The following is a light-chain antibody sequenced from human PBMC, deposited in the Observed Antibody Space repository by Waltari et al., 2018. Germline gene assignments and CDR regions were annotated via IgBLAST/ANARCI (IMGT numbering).Light chain of an antibody. V-gene: IGKV1-39*01. CDR3: QQTYSNFRT. Sequence: DIQMTQSPSSLPASVGESVTITCRTSQRVSGYLNWYHQKPGQAPKLLIYAASSLQSGVPSRFSCSGFGTDFTLTINGLQPEDFAVYYCQQTYSNFRTFGQGTKVDVK. J-gene: IGKJ1*01. CDR2: AAS. CDR1: QRVSGY.